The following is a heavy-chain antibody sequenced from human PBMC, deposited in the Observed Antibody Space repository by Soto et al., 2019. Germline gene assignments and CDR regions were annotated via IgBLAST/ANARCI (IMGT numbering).Heavy chain of an antibody. Sequence: QVQLEQSGAEVKKPGASVKVSCKASGYSFPTYGSTWVRQASGQGLEWLGWLSAYNANTNYAQKFQGRVTMTTDTFASTAYMELRGLRSDDTAVYYCARDYGSGIYRFHYWGQGTLVTVSS. V-gene: IGHV1-18*01. CDR3: ARDYGSGIYRFHY. CDR1: GYSFPTYG. CDR2: LSAYNANT. J-gene: IGHJ4*02. D-gene: IGHD3-10*01.